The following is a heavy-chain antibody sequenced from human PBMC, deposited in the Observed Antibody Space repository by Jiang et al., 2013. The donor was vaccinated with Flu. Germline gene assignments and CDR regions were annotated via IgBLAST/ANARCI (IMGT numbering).Heavy chain of an antibody. CDR2: IYYSGST. J-gene: IGHJ3*02. V-gene: IGHV4-39*07. CDR3: ARHAEDEGAFDI. D-gene: IGHD2-15*01. Sequence: WIGSIYYSGSTYYNPSLKSRVTISVDTSKNQFSLKLSSVTAADTAVYYCARHAEDEGAFDIWGQGTMVTVSS.